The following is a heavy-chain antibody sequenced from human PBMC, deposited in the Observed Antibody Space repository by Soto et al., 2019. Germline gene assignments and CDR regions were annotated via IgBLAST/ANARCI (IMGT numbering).Heavy chain of an antibody. D-gene: IGHD2-2*01. J-gene: IGHJ4*02. CDR1: GFTFSTYA. Sequence: EVQLLDSGGGLVQPGGSLRLSCAASGFTFSTYAMSWVRQAPGKGLEWVSTISGSGDSTYYANSVKGRFTISRDNSSNSLDLQMNSPRLEHTAVYYCPKGGEGSCSKTSCLYFAAYWGQGTLVTVSS. CDR3: PKGGEGSCSKTSCLYFAAY. CDR2: ISGSGDST. V-gene: IGHV3-23*01.